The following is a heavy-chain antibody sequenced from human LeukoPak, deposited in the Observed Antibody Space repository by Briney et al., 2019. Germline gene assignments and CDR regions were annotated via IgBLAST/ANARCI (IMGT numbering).Heavy chain of an antibody. CDR3: ARELLRYFDY. CDR1: GFTFSSYE. J-gene: IGHJ4*02. CDR2: ISSSGSTI. V-gene: IGHV3-48*03. Sequence: GGSLRLSCAASGFTFSSYEMNWVRQAPGKGLEWVSYISSSGSTIYYADSVKGRFTISRDNAKNSLYLQMNSLRAENTAVYYCARELLRYFDYWGQGTLVTVSS.